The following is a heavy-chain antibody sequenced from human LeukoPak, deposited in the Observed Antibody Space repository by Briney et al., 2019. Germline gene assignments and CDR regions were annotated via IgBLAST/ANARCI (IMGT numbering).Heavy chain of an antibody. CDR1: GFTFRIYA. CDR3: TKDSSGDYYTSDS. Sequence: GSLKLSFAASGFTFRIYAINLVRPAPGKGLGGVSTITGSGGGTYYADSVKGRFTISRDNSKDTLYLQLNSLRGEDTAIYYCTKDSSGDYYTSDSWGQGTLVTVSS. V-gene: IGHV3-23*01. D-gene: IGHD4-17*01. CDR2: ITGSGGGT. J-gene: IGHJ4*02.